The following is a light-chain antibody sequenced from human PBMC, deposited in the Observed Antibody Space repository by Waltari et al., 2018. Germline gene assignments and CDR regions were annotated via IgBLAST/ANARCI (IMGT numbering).Light chain of an antibody. Sequence: DIQVTQSPSSLSASVGDRVTITCRASQNIKNYLSWYQHKEGKAPKLLIYTASTLHSGVTLRFSGSGSGTDFTLVISSLQPEDFATYYCQQTYTAPLSFGAGTKVEMK. V-gene: IGKV1-39*01. CDR2: TAS. J-gene: IGKJ4*01. CDR3: QQTYTAPLS. CDR1: QNIKNY.